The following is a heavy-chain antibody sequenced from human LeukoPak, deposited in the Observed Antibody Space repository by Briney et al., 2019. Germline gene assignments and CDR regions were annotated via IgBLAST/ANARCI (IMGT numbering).Heavy chain of an antibody. D-gene: IGHD4-17*01. CDR2: ISWNSGSI. J-gene: IGHJ4*02. CDR1: GFTFDDYA. V-gene: IGHV3-9*01. Sequence: PGRSLRLSCAASGFTFDDYAMHWVRQAPGKGLEWVSGISWNSGSIGYAGSVKGRFTISRDNAKNSLYLQMNSLRAEDTAFYYCAKTGDYGDYYFDYWGQGTLVTASS. CDR3: AKTGDYGDYYFDY.